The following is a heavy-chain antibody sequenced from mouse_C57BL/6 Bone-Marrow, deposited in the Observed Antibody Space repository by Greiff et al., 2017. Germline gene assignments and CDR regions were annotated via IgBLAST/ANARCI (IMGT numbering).Heavy chain of an antibody. J-gene: IGHJ4*01. Sequence: VQLQQSGAELVRPGASVKLSCTASGFNIKDDYMHWVKQRPEQGLEWIGWIDPENGDTEYASKFQGKANITADTSSNTAYLQLSSLTSEDTAVYYCTSITTVAYDAMDYWGQGTSVTVSS. D-gene: IGHD1-1*01. CDR1: GFNIKDDY. CDR2: IDPENGDT. CDR3: TSITTVAYDAMDY. V-gene: IGHV14-4*01.